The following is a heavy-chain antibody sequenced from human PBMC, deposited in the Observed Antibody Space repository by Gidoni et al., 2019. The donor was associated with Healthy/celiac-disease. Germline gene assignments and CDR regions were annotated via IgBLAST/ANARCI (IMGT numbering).Heavy chain of an antibody. Sequence: EVQLVESGGGLIQPGGSLRRSGAASGCTVSSNYMSWVRQAPGKGLEWVSVFYSGGSTYYADSVKGRFTISRDNSKNTLYLQMNSLRAEDTAVYYCARETDYYDSSGYWMWGQGTLVTVSS. D-gene: IGHD3-22*01. V-gene: IGHV3-53*01. CDR3: ARETDYYDSSGYWM. CDR2: FYSGGST. CDR1: GCTVSSNY. J-gene: IGHJ4*02.